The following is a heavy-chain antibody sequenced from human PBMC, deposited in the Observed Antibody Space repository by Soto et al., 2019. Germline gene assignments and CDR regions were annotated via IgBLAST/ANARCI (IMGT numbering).Heavy chain of an antibody. D-gene: IGHD2-8*01. V-gene: IGHV6-1*01. CDR1: GDSVSSNIAA. CDR3: ARSRSNGSKTFAY. J-gene: IGHJ4*02. Sequence: SQTLSLTCAISGDSVSSNIAAWNWIRQSPSRGLEWLGRTYYRSKWFNEYATSVKSRISINPDTSKNQFSLQVNSVTPDDTAVYYCARSRSNGSKTFAYWGQGTLVTVSS. CDR2: TYYRSKWFN.